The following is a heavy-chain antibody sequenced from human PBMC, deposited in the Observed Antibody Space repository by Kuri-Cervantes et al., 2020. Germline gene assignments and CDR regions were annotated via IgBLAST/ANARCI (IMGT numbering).Heavy chain of an antibody. CDR2: ISAYNGNT. CDR3: ARGSFGHSYGYRYFDY. Sequence: ASVKVSCKASGYTFTSYGISWVRQAPGQGLEWMGWISAYNGNTNYAQKLQGRVTMTTDTSTSTAYMELRSLRSDDTAVYYCARGSFGHSYGYRYFDYWGQGTLVTVSS. J-gene: IGHJ4*02. CDR1: GYTFTSYG. V-gene: IGHV1-18*01. D-gene: IGHD5-18*01.